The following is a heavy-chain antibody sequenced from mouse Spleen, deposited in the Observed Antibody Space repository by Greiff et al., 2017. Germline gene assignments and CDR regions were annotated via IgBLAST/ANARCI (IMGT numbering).Heavy chain of an antibody. CDR1: GFTFSSYA. J-gene: IGHJ3*01. Sequence: EVQRVESGGGLVKPRGSLKLSCAASGFTFSSYAMSWVRQTPEKRLEWVATISDGGSYTYYPDNVKGRFTISRDNAKNNLYLQMSHLKSEDTAMYYCARDGYYGFAYWGQGTLVTVSA. V-gene: IGHV5-4*01. CDR2: ISDGGSYT. CDR3: ARDGYYGFAY. D-gene: IGHD2-3*01.